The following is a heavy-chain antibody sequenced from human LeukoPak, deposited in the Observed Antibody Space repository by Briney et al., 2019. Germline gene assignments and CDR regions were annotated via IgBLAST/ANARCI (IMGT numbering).Heavy chain of an antibody. J-gene: IGHJ4*02. CDR3: ALYSILRTYYYDSSGYFLY. D-gene: IGHD3-22*01. V-gene: IGHV3-23*01. CDR2: ISGGGSST. Sequence: GGSLRLSCEASGFSLSISGMNWVRQAPGKGLEWVSGISGGGSSTYYADSVKGRFTISRDNSKNTLYLQMNSLRAEDTAVYFCALYSILRTYYYDSSGYFLYWGQGTLVTVSS. CDR1: GFSLSISG.